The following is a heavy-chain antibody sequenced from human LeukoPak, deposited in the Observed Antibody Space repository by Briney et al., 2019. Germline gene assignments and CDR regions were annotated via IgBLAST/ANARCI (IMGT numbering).Heavy chain of an antibody. V-gene: IGHV3-7*02. Sequence: GGSLRLSCAASGFTFSNHWMNWVRQAPGKGLEWVANIEPDGRETNYVDSVKGRFTISRDNAKTSLHLQLNSLRVEDTAVYYCATYKDILTGYRFRGAPWGQGTLVTVSS. CDR3: ATYKDILTGYRFRGAP. J-gene: IGHJ5*02. CDR2: IEPDGRET. D-gene: IGHD3-9*01. CDR1: GFTFSNHW.